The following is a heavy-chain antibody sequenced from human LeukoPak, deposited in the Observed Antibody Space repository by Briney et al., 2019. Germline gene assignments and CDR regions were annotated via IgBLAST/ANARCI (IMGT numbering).Heavy chain of an antibody. V-gene: IGHV3-48*01. D-gene: IGHD3-3*01. CDR3: ARARDYDFWSGYYSHYYGMDV. J-gene: IGHJ6*02. CDR2: ISSSSSTV. Sequence: PGGSLRLSCAASGFTFSSYSMNWVRQAPGKGLEWVSYISSSSSTVYYADSVKGRFTISRDNAKNSLYLQMNSLRAEDTAVYYCARARDYDFWSGYYSHYYGMDVWGQGTTVTVSS. CDR1: GFTFSSYS.